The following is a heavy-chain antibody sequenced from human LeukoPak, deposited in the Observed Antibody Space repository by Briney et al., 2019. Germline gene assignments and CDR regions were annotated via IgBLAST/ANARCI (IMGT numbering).Heavy chain of an antibody. V-gene: IGHV3-74*01. Sequence: GGSLRLSCADSGFTFSSHWMHWVRQAPGKGLVWVSRMNSDGSSTTYADSVKGRFTISRDNVQNSLYLQMNSLRAEDTAMYYCARDRGYFDNWGQGTLVTVSS. CDR2: MNSDGSST. J-gene: IGHJ4*02. CDR3: ARDRGYFDN. CDR1: GFTFSSHW.